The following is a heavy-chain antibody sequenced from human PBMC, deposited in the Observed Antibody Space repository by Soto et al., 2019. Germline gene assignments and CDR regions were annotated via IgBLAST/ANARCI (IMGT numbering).Heavy chain of an antibody. D-gene: IGHD6-13*01. CDR2: INPNSGGT. J-gene: IGHJ4*02. CDR3: ARVGSSQNPSHKPCDY. Sequence: ASVKVSCKASGYTFTGYYMHWVRQAPGQGLEWMGWINPNSGGTNYAQKFQGWVTMTRDTSISTAYMELNSLRAEDTALYHCARVGSSQNPSHKPCDYWGQGTLVTVSS. V-gene: IGHV1-2*04. CDR1: GYTFTGYY.